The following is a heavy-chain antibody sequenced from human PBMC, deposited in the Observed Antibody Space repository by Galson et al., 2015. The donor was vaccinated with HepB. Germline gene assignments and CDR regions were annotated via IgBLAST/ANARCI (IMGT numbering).Heavy chain of an antibody. CDR1: GFTVSSYA. D-gene: IGHD3-3*01. J-gene: IGHJ6*02. Sequence: SLRLSCAASGFTVSSYAMSWVRQAPGKGLEWVSAISGSGGSTYYADSVKGRFTISRDNSKNTLYLQMNSLRAEDTAVYYCAKGSGLANEYGMDVWGQGTTVTVSS. CDR3: AKGSGLANEYGMDV. CDR2: ISGSGGST. V-gene: IGHV3-23*01.